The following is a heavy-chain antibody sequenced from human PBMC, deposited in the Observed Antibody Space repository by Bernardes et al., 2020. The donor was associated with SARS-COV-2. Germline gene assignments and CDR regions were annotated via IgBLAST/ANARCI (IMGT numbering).Heavy chain of an antibody. V-gene: IGHV1-24*01. J-gene: IGHJ6*02. CDR1: GYTLTELS. Sequence: ASVKVSCKVSGYTLTELSMHWVRQAPGKGLEWMGGFDPEDGETIYAQKFQGRVTMTEDTSTDTAYMELSSLRSEDTAVYYCATPGPSSVVPAAMAHYYGMDVWGQGTTVTVSS. D-gene: IGHD2-2*01. CDR2: FDPEDGET. CDR3: ATPGPSSVVPAAMAHYYGMDV.